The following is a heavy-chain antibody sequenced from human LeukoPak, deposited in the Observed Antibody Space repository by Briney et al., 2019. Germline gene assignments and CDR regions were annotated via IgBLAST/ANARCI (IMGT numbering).Heavy chain of an antibody. J-gene: IGHJ4*02. CDR3: ARGPYSSSWETLFDY. V-gene: IGHV4-61*02. D-gene: IGHD6-13*01. Sequence: PSETLSLTCTVSGGSVSSGSYYWSWIRRPAGKGLEWIGRIYTSGSTNYNPSLKSRVTMSVDTSKNQFSLKLSSVTAADTAVYYCARGPYSSSWETLFDYWGQGTLVTVSS. CDR1: GGSVSSGSYY. CDR2: IYTSGST.